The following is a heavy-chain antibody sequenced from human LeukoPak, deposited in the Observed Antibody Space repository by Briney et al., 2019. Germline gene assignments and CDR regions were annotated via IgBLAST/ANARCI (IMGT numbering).Heavy chain of an antibody. V-gene: IGHV3-23*01. CDR1: GFTFSSYG. D-gene: IGHD2-8*01. Sequence: PGGSLRLSCAASGFTFSSYGMSWVRQAPGKGLEWVSAISGSGGSTYYADSVKGRFTISRDNSKNTLYLQMNSLRAEDTAVYYCAKNRRGYCTNGVCRYYYYMDVWGKGTTVTVSS. J-gene: IGHJ6*03. CDR2: ISGSGGST. CDR3: AKNRRGYCTNGVCRYYYYMDV.